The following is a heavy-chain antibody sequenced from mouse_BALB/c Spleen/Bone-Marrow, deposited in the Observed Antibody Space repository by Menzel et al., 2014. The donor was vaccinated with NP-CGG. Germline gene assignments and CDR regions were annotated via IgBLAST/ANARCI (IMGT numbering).Heavy chain of an antibody. D-gene: IGHD1-1*02. V-gene: IGHV1-7*01. CDR1: GYTFTSYW. J-gene: IGHJ2*01. CDR3: ARRFTTVVTTGDY. CDR2: TNPNTGYP. Sequence: QVQLQQSGAELAKPGASVKMSCKASGYTFTSYWMHWVKQRPGQGLEWIGYTNPNTGYPEYNQKFKDKATLTADKSSSTAYMQLSSLTSEDSAVYYCARRFTTVVTTGDYWGQGTTLTVSS.